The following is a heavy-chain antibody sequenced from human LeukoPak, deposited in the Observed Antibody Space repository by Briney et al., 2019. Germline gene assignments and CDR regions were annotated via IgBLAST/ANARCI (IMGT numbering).Heavy chain of an antibody. CDR3: ARVGHYYYGMDV. J-gene: IGHJ6*02. Sequence: GGSLRLSCAASGFTFSSYDMHWVRQATGKGLEWVSAIGTAGGTYYPGSVKGRFTISRENAKNSLYLQMNSLRAGDTAVYYCARVGHYYYGMDVWGQGTTVTVSS. CDR1: GFTFSSYD. CDR2: IGTAGGT. V-gene: IGHV3-13*01.